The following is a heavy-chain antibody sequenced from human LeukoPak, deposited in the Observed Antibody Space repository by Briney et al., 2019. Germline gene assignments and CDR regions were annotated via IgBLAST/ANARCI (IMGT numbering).Heavy chain of an antibody. D-gene: IGHD2-2*02. CDR1: GYTFTSYG. CDR3: ARVRSYCSSTSCYTFDY. Sequence: GASVKVSCKASGYTFTSYGISWVRQAPGQGLEWVGWISAYNGNTNYAQKLQGRVTMTTDTSTSTAYMELRSLRSDDTAVYYCARVRSYCSSTSCYTFDYWGQGTLVTVSS. J-gene: IGHJ4*02. CDR2: ISAYNGNT. V-gene: IGHV1-18*01.